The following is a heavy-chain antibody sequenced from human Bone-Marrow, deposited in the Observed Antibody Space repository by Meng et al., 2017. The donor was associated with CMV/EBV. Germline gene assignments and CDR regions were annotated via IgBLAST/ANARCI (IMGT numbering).Heavy chain of an antibody. CDR2: MNPNSGNT. CDR1: GYTFTSYD. CDR3: VRGGITIFGVVIMRPYYYYGMDV. D-gene: IGHD3-3*01. Sequence: ASVKVSCKASGYTFTSYDINWVRQATGQGLEWMGWMNPNSGNTGYAQKFQGRVTMTRNTSISTAYMELSSLRSEDTAVYYCVRGGITIFGVVIMRPYYYYGMDVWGQGTTVTVSS. V-gene: IGHV1-8*01. J-gene: IGHJ6*02.